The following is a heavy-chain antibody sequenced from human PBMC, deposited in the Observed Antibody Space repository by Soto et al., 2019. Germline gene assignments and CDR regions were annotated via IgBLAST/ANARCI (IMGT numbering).Heavy chain of an antibody. CDR3: AKAGYSSGSTTTPSGFDP. CDR2: ISWNSGSI. J-gene: IGHJ5*02. CDR1: GFTFDDYA. D-gene: IGHD6-19*01. V-gene: IGHV3-9*01. Sequence: PGGSLRLSCAASGFTFDDYAMHWVRQAPGKGLEWVSGISWNSGSIGYADSVKGRFTISRDNAKNSLYLQMNSLRAEDTALYYCAKAGYSSGSTTTPSGFDPWGQGTLVTVSS.